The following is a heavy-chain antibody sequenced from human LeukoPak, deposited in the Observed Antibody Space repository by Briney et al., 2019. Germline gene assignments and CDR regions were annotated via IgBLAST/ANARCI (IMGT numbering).Heavy chain of an antibody. J-gene: IGHJ3*02. Sequence: QSGGSLRLSCAASGFMISNHYMSWVRQAPGKGLEWVANIKQDGSLRYYVESVKGRFAVSRDNVKNSVYLQMSSLRAEDTAIYYCAREGDAFDIWGQGTMVTVSS. CDR1: GFMISNHY. CDR3: AREGDAFDI. CDR2: IKQDGSLR. V-gene: IGHV3-7*01.